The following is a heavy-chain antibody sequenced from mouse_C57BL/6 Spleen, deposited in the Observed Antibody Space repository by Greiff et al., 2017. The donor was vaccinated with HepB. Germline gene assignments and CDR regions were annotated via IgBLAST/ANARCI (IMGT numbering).Heavy chain of an antibody. CDR3: ARKDTTVGGYFYY. CDR1: GYTFTSYG. CDR2: IYPRSGNT. D-gene: IGHD1-1*01. V-gene: IGHV1-81*01. J-gene: IGHJ2*01. Sequence: QVQLQQSGAELARPGASVKLSCKASGYTFTSYGISWVKQRTGQGLEWIGEIYPRSGNTYYNEKFKGKATLTADKSSSTAYMELHSLTSEESAVYYCARKDTTVGGYFYYWGQGTTLTVSS.